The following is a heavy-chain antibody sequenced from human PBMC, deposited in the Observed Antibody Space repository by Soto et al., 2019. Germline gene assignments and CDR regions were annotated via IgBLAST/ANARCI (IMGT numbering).Heavy chain of an antibody. D-gene: IGHD2-8*01. CDR1: GISISSYY. CDR2: IHYSGTT. J-gene: IGHJ4*02. CDR3: ARYNSYAIDY. V-gene: IGHV4-59*01. Sequence: SETLSLTCTVSGISISSYYWSWIRQPPGKGLEWIANIHYSGTTNYNPSLASRVTLSVDTSKNQFSLKMTSVTAADRAMYFCARYNSYAIDYWGRGTLVTVSS.